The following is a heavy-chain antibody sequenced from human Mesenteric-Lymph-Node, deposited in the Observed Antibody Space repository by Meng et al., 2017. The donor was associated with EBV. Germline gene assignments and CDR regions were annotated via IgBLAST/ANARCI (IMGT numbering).Heavy chain of an antibody. J-gene: IGHJ4*02. CDR3: ASGLLHTSMPY. D-gene: IGHD2/OR15-2a*01. Sequence: QDAGPGRVEPSQTLSPRCAVCSGAMDNDASYWTWVRQSPEKGLEGIGYIYSSGITYHNPSLKSRVSISTDTSINQFSLKLTSVTAADTAVYYCASGLLHTSMPYWGQGILVTVSS. CDR1: SGAMDNDASY. CDR2: IYSSGIT. V-gene: IGHV4-30-4*01.